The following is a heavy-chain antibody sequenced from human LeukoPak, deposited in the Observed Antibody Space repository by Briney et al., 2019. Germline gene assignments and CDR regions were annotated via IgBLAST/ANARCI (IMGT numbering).Heavy chain of an antibody. CDR3: ARGSYPLFDY. D-gene: IGHD3-16*02. Sequence: GGSLRLTCAASGFTVSTNYMSWVRQAPGKGLEWVSVIYSGGRTYYADSVKGRFTISRDNSKNTLDLQMNSLRAEDTAVYYCARGSYPLFDYWGQGTLVTVSS. V-gene: IGHV3-53*01. CDR1: GFTVSTNY. J-gene: IGHJ4*02. CDR2: IYSGGRT.